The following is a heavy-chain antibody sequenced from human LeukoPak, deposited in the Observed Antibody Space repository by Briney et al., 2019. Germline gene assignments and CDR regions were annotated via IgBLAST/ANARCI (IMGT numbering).Heavy chain of an antibody. J-gene: IGHJ4*02. V-gene: IGHV4-39*01. D-gene: IGHD6-19*01. CDR1: GGSISSSNYY. CDR3: ARLAGGQWLVDY. Sequence: SETLSLTCTVSGGSISSSNYYWGWIRQPPGKGLEWIGSIYYSGITYYNPSLKSRVTISVDTSKNQFPLKLSSVTAADTAVYYCARLAGGQWLVDYWGQGALVTVSS. CDR2: IYYSGIT.